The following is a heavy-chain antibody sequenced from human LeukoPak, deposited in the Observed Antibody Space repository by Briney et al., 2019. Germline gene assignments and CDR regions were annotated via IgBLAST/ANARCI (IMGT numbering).Heavy chain of an antibody. Sequence: GRSLRLSCAASGFTFSSYGMTWVRQAPGKGPEWVSVISSSAGSTYYADSVKGRFTISRDNSKNTLYLQMNSLRAEDTAVYYCAKGSGRGYSYGLEYWGQGTLVTVSS. D-gene: IGHD5-18*01. J-gene: IGHJ4*02. CDR2: ISSSAGST. V-gene: IGHV3-23*01. CDR1: GFTFSSYG. CDR3: AKGSGRGYSYGLEY.